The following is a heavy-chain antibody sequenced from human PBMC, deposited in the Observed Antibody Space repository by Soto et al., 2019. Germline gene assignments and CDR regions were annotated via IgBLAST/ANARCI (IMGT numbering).Heavy chain of an antibody. D-gene: IGHD3-3*01. Sequence: GGSLRLSCAASGFTFSSYAMSWVRQAPGKGLEWVSAISGSGGSTYYADSVKGRFTISRDNSKNTLYLQMNSLRAEDTAVYYCAKSYDFWTPGRDYYYYYMDVWGKGTTVTVSS. CDR3: AKSYDFWTPGRDYYYYYMDV. CDR2: ISGSGGST. J-gene: IGHJ6*03. CDR1: GFTFSSYA. V-gene: IGHV3-23*01.